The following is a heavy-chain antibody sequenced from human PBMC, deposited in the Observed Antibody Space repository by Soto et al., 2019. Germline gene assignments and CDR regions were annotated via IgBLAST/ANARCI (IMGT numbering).Heavy chain of an antibody. CDR3: ARDRGWSGGSYYYYGMDV. Sequence: SETLSLTCTVSGGSISSYYWSWIRQPPGKGLEWIGYIYYSGSTNYNPSLKSRVTISVDTSKNQFSLKLSSVTAADTAVYYCARDRGWSGGSYYYYGMDVWGQGTTVTVSS. J-gene: IGHJ6*02. CDR2: IYYSGST. CDR1: GGSISSYY. D-gene: IGHD6-19*01. V-gene: IGHV4-59*01.